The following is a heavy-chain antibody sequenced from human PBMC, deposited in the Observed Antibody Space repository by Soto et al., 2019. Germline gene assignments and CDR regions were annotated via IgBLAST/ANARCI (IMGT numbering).Heavy chain of an antibody. CDR1: GGTFSRHA. Sequence: QVQLVQSGAEVRKPGSSVKVSCKASGGTFSRHAISWVRQAPVQGLEGMGEIIPICGTANHAQKFQGRVTIIADESTSTVYKVLSSRITEDTAMYYCARRGGYDSNAYYYAYWGQGTLVIVSS. V-gene: IGHV1-69*01. CDR3: ARRGGYDSNAYYYAY. J-gene: IGHJ4*02. D-gene: IGHD3-22*01. CDR2: IIPICGTA.